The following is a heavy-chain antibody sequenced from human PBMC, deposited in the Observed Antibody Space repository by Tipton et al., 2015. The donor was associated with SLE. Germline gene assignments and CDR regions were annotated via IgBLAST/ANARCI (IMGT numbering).Heavy chain of an antibody. J-gene: IGHJ4*02. V-gene: IGHV4-30-2*01. CDR2: IYQSGNT. CDR3: ASNGWDGHNILEFDY. Sequence: LRLSCTVSGGSIRSAGYSWSWIRQPPGKGLEWIGYIYQSGNTYYNPSLKSRVTISVDRSKNQFSLKLSSVTAADTAVYFCASNGWDGHNILEFDYWGQGNLVTVSS. D-gene: IGHD5-24*01. CDR1: GGSIRSAGYS.